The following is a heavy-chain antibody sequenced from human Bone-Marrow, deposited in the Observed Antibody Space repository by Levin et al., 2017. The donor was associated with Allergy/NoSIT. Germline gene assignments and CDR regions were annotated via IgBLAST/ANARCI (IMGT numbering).Heavy chain of an antibody. V-gene: IGHV1-2*06. CDR2: INPKSGVT. CDR1: GYTFTDYH. CDR3: ATLTFSSFDL. D-gene: IGHD2/OR15-2a*01. J-gene: IGHJ4*02. Sequence: EASVKVSCRASGYTFTDYHFHWVRQAPGQGLEWMGRINPKSGVTNYAQRFQDRVTITRDTSISAVYIELGRLTSDDSALYYCATLTFSSFDLWGQGTLVTVSS.